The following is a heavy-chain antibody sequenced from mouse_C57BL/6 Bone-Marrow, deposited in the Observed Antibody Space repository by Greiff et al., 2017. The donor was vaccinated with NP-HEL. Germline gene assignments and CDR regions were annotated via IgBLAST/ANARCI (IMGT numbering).Heavy chain of an antibody. Sequence: QVQLQQSGAELARPGASVKLSCKASGYTFTSYGISWVKQRTGQGLEWIGEIYPRSGNTYYNEKFKGKATLTADKSSSTAYMELRSLTSEDSAVYFCARVEDYYGVGDYWGQGTTLTVSS. CDR3: ARVEDYYGVGDY. V-gene: IGHV1-81*01. CDR2: IYPRSGNT. J-gene: IGHJ2*01. D-gene: IGHD1-1*01. CDR1: GYTFTSYG.